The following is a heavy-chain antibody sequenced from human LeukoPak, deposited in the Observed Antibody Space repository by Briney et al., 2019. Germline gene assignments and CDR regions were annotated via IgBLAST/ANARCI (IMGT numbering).Heavy chain of an antibody. CDR2: ISSYNGNT. V-gene: IGHV1-18*01. Sequence: ASVKVSCKASGYTFTSYAITWVRQAPGQGLEWMGWISSYNGNTNYAQKLQGRVTMTTETSTSTAYMELRSLRSDDTAVYYCARVIYGSGSYYSNWFDPWGQGTLVTVSS. CDR3: ARVIYGSGSYYSNWFDP. CDR1: GYTFTSYA. D-gene: IGHD3-10*01. J-gene: IGHJ5*02.